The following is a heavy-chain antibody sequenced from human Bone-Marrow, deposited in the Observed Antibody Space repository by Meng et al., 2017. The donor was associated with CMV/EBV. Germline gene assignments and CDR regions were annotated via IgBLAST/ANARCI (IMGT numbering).Heavy chain of an antibody. CDR2: IYSGGST. CDR1: GFTVSSNY. Sequence: ETLSLTCAASGFTVSSNYMSWVRQAPGKGLEWVSVIYSGGSTYYADSVKGRFTISRDNSKNTLYLQMNSLRAEDTAAYYCARDEGATITTFDYWGQGTLVTVSS. V-gene: IGHV3-53*05. J-gene: IGHJ4*02. CDR3: ARDEGATITTFDY. D-gene: IGHD5-24*01.